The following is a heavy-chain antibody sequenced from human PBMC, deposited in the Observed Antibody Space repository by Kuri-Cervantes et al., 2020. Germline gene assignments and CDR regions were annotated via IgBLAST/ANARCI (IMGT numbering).Heavy chain of an antibody. CDR2: IYYSGST. CDR3: ARGVGSSGYYGGWFDP. Sequence: ESLKISCTVSGGSINNYLWSWIRQSPGKGLEWIGYIYYSGSTNYSPSLKSRVTISVDTSKKQFSLKLSSVTAADTAVYYCARGVGSSGYYGGWFDPWGQGTLVTVSS. V-gene: IGHV4-59*12. J-gene: IGHJ5*02. D-gene: IGHD3-22*01. CDR1: GGSINNYL.